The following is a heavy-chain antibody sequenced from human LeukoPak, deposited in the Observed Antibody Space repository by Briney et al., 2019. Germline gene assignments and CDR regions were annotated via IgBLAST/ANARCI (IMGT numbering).Heavy chain of an antibody. V-gene: IGHV1-46*01. J-gene: IGHJ4*02. CDR2: IHPSGDST. Sequence: ASVTVSFKISGYSLITYYLHWVRQAPGQGLEWMGTIHPSGDSTNYAPKFQGRVTMTRDMSTSTVYMEVSSLRSDDTAVYYCARGIRISNLDYWGQGTLVTVSS. CDR1: GYSLITYY. CDR3: ARGIRISNLDY. D-gene: IGHD4-11*01.